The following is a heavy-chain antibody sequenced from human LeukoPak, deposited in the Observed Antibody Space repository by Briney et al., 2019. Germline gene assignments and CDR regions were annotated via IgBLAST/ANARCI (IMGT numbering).Heavy chain of an antibody. Sequence: GGSLRLSCAVSGFTFSGFWMSWSRQAPGKGLEWVASINSDGSEGYYADVVKGRFTISRDNSKNTLFLQMNSLRAEDTAVYYCAKGLDYYESGGFDYWGQGTLVTVSS. J-gene: IGHJ4*02. V-gene: IGHV3-7*03. CDR2: INSDGSEG. D-gene: IGHD3-22*01. CDR3: AKGLDYYESGGFDY. CDR1: GFTFSGFW.